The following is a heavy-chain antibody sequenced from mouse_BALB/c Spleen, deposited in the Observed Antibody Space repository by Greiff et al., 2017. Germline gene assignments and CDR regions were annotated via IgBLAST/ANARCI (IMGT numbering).Heavy chain of an antibody. D-gene: IGHD1-1*01. CDR2: ISSGGSYT. V-gene: IGHV5-6*01. CDR3: ARQGHYYGSSSWFAY. Sequence: EVQVVESGGDLVKPGGSLKLSCAASGFTFSSYGMSWVRQTPDKRLEWVATISSGGSYTYYPDSVKGRFTISRDNAKNTLYLQMSSLKSEDTAMYYCARQGHYYGSSSWFAYWGQGTLVTVSA. CDR1: GFTFSSYG. J-gene: IGHJ3*01.